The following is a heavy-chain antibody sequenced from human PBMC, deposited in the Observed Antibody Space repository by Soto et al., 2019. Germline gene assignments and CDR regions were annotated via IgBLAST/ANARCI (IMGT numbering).Heavy chain of an antibody. J-gene: IGHJ5*02. CDR3: ARDPIVGATTARGWFDP. CDR2: ISAYNGNT. CDR1: GYTFTSYG. V-gene: IGHV1-18*01. Sequence: KVSCKASGYTFTSYGISWVRQAPGQGLEWMGWISAYNGNTNYAQKLQGRVTMTTDTSTSTAYMELRSLRSDDTAVYYCARDPIVGATTARGWFDPWGQGTLVTVS. D-gene: IGHD1-26*01.